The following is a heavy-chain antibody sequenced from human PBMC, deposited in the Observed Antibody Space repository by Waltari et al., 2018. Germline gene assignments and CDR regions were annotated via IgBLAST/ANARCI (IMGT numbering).Heavy chain of an antibody. D-gene: IGHD6-13*01. Sequence: QVQLVQSGAEVKKPGSSVKVSCKASGGTFSSYAISWVRQAPGQGLEWMGGIIPILGIANYAQKFQGRVTITANKSTSTAYMELSSLRAEDTAVYYCARGQRAAAGTPFDYWGQGTLVTVSS. J-gene: IGHJ4*02. CDR2: IIPILGIA. CDR3: ARGQRAAAGTPFDY. CDR1: GGTFSSYA. V-gene: IGHV1-69*10.